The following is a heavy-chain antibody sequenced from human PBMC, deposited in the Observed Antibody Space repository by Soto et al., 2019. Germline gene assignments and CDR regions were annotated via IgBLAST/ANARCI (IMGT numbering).Heavy chain of an antibody. V-gene: IGHV4-59*01. Sequence: SEPLCLPCSVADGSITSSYWRWIRRPPGKGLEWIAYIYDTGISGYTPSTSYNPSLKSRVTMSVDTSKSQFSLKLTSVTAADTAVYYCARGEDAFFYYGLDVWGQGITVPFSS. CDR3: ARGEDAFFYYGLDV. J-gene: IGHJ6*02. CDR2: IYDTGISGYTPST. CDR1: DGSITSSY.